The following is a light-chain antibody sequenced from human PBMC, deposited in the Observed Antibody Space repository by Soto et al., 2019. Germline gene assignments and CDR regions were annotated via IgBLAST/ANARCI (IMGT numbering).Light chain of an antibody. J-gene: IGLJ2*01. CDR2: DVS. CDR1: SSDVAGYNY. CDR3: SSYTSSSPLHVV. V-gene: IGLV2-14*01. Sequence: QSALTQPASVSGSPGQSIPISCTGTSSDVAGYNYVSWYQQHPGKAPKLMIYDVSNRPSGVSNRFSGSESGNTASLIISGHQAEDEADYYCSSYTSSSPLHVVFGGGTKLTVL.